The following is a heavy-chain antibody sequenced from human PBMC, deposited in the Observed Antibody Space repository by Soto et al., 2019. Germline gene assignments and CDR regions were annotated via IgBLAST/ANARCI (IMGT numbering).Heavy chain of an antibody. CDR1: GYSFTSYW. J-gene: IGHJ6*02. CDR3: ARLRGASYYYYYYGMDV. CDR2: IYPGDSGT. Sequence: HGESLKISCKGSGYSFTSYWIGWVRQMPGKGLEWMGIIYPGDSGTRYSPSFQGQVTISADKSISTAYLQWSSLKASDTAMYYCARLRGASYYYYYYGMDVWGQGTTVTVSS. V-gene: IGHV5-51*01.